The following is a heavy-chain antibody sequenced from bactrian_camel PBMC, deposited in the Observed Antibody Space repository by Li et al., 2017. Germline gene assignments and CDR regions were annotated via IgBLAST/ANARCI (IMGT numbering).Heavy chain of an antibody. CDR1: GFTFNSYS. CDR3: VRDYGNYDWTLGS. Sequence: HVQLVESGGGSVQAGGSLRLSCAASGFTFNSYSMNWVRQAPGKGLEWVSNITSDGSNTYYADSVKERFTISRDNAKNTVYLQMNSLKSEDTALYYCVRDYGNYDWTLGSWGQGTQVTVS. CDR2: ITSDGSNT. V-gene: IGHV3S6*01. J-gene: IGHJ4*01. D-gene: IGHD4*01.